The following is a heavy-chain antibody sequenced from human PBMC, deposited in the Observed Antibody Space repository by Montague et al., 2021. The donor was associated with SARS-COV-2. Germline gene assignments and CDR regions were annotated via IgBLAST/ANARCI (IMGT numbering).Heavy chain of an antibody. J-gene: IGHJ3*01. V-gene: IGHV4-34*01. D-gene: IGHD1-26*01. CDR1: GGSLSSSW. CDR2: IYDSGRA. CDR3: ARVTWPVPVGGTFGAFDV. Sequence: SETLSLTCAVYGGSLSSSWWSWIRQSPGQGLEWIGEIYDSGRANYHPSLKWRVTMSVDTSKNQFSLKLNSLTAADTAIYYCARVTWPVPVGGTFGAFDVWGQGTVVTVSS.